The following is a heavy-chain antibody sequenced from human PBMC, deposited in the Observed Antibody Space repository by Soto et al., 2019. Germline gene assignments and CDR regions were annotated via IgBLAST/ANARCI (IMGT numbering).Heavy chain of an antibody. D-gene: IGHD3-22*01. V-gene: IGHV3-23*01. CDR1: GFTFSSYA. J-gene: IGHJ4*02. CDR3: AKMGTYYYDSSGYVDY. Sequence: GSLRLSCAASGFTFSSYAMSWVRQAPGKGLEWVSAISGSGGSTYYADSVKGRFTISRDNSKNTLYLQMNSLRAEDTAVYYCAKMGTYYYDSSGYVDYWGQGTLVTVSS. CDR2: ISGSGGST.